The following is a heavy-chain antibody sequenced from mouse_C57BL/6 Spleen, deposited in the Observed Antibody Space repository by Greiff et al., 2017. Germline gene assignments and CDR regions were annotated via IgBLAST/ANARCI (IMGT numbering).Heavy chain of an antibody. CDR3: ASGDYGAWFAY. V-gene: IGHV5-17*01. CDR2: ISSGSSTI. Sequence: EVKVVESGGGLVKPGGSLKLSCAASGFTFSDSGMHWVRQAPEKGLEWVAYISSGSSTIYYADTVKGRFTISRDNAKNTLFLQMTSLRSEDTAMYYCASGDYGAWFAYWGQGTLVTVSA. CDR1: GFTFSDSG. D-gene: IGHD2-4*01. J-gene: IGHJ3*01.